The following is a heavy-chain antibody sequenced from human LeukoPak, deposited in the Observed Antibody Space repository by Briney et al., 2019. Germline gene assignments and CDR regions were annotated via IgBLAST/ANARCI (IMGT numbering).Heavy chain of an antibody. Sequence: SETLSLTCTVSGGSISSYYWSWIRQPPGKGLEWIGYIYYSGSTSYNPSLESRVTISLDTSENQFSLKLSSVTAADTAVYYCARHDPIISKIVGERAFDIWGQGTMVTVSS. J-gene: IGHJ3*02. CDR2: IYYSGST. D-gene: IGHD3-22*01. CDR1: GGSISSYY. CDR3: ARHDPIISKIVGERAFDI. V-gene: IGHV4-59*08.